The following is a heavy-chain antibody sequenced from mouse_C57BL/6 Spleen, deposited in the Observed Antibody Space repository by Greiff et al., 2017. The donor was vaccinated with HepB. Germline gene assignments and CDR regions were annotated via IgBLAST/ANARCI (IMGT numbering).Heavy chain of an antibody. CDR2: IYPRSGNT. D-gene: IGHD1-3*01. J-gene: IGHJ4*01. CDR3: ARLDNCDARDD. CDR1: GYTFTSYG. Sequence: VQLQQSGAELARPGASVKLSCKASGYTFTSYGISWVKQRTGQGLEWIGEIYPRSGNTYYNEKFKDKATLTADKSSSTAYMELRSMTSADSAVYFCARLDNCDARDDWGQGTSVTVSS. V-gene: IGHV1-81*01.